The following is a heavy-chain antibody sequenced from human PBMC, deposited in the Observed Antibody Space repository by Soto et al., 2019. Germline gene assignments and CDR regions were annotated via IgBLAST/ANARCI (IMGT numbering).Heavy chain of an antibody. Sequence: QVQLVESGGGVVQPGRSLRLSCAASGFTFSSYGMHWVRQAPSKGLEWVAVIWLDGSNKYYADSVKGRFTISRDNSKNTLYLQMNSLRAEDTAVYYCARGLWSFDYWGQGNLVTLPS. J-gene: IGHJ4*02. D-gene: IGHD5-18*01. CDR1: GFTFSSYG. V-gene: IGHV3-33*01. CDR3: ARGLWSFDY. CDR2: IWLDGSNK.